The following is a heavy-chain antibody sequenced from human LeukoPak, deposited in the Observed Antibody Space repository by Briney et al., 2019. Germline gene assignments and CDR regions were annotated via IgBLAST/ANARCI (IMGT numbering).Heavy chain of an antibody. CDR2: IYGSGGN. D-gene: IGHD4/OR15-4a*01. V-gene: IGHV4-59*01. Sequence: SETLSLTCTVSGGSITTYYWSWIRQTPGKGLEWVAYIYGSGGNTYNPSLKSRVTISLDTSKNQFSLELTSVAAADTAAYYCARASKDEVLAPRSFFGYYYMDVWGKGTTVTVSS. CDR1: GGSITTYY. CDR3: ARASKDEVLAPRSFFGYYYMDV. J-gene: IGHJ6*03.